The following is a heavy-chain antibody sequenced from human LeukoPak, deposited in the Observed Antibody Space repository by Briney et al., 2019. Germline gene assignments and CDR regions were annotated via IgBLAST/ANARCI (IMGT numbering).Heavy chain of an antibody. Sequence: PGGSLRLSCAASGLTVSSNHMAWVRQAPGKGLEWVSVIYTGGITYYADSVKGRFTISRDNSKNTLYLQMNSLRAEDTAVYYCAKETVDTAMVTVDWGQGTLVTVSS. J-gene: IGHJ4*02. CDR2: IYTGGIT. CDR1: GLTVSSNH. CDR3: AKETVDTAMVTVD. V-gene: IGHV3-53*01. D-gene: IGHD5-18*01.